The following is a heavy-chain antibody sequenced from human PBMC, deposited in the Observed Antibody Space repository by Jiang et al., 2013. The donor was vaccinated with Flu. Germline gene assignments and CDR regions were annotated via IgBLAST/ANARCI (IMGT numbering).Heavy chain of an antibody. CDR1: GYTFTSYA. D-gene: IGHD3-22*01. J-gene: IGHJ4*02. CDR3: ARDFWRAYYYDSSGRETGGYFDY. V-gene: IGHV1-3*01. CDR2: INAGNGNT. Sequence: QSGAEVKKPGASVKVSCKASGYTFTSYAMHWVRQAPGQRLEWMGWINAGNGNTKYSQKFQGRVTITRDTSASTAYMELSSLRSEDTAVYYCARDFWRAYYYDSSGRETGGYFDYWGQGTLVTVSS.